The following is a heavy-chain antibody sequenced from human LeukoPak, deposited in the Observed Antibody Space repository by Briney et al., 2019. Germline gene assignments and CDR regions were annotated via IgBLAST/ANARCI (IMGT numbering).Heavy chain of an antibody. J-gene: IGHJ4*02. CDR3: AILPASDTYYYDSIGYYRPGVH. V-gene: IGHV4-39*07. CDR2: IYYSGST. CDR1: GGSITSSHYY. D-gene: IGHD3-22*01. Sequence: SETLSLTGTGSGGSITSSHYYWGFMRQAPGKGLEWIGSIYYSGSTYYDPSLKSRVTISVDTSKNQFSLKLTSVTAADTAVYYCAILPASDTYYYDSIGYYRPGVHWGQGTLVAVSS.